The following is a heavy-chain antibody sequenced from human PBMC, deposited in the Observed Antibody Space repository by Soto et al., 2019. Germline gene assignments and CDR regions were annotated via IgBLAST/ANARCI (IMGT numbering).Heavy chain of an antibody. CDR2: VGADGTIL. CDR3: AKEKGHNDWYFDF. CDR1: GFSFSSYS. Sequence: GGSLRLSCAASGFSFSSYSMHWVRQAPGKGLEWVAVVGADGTILIYGESVKGRFSISRDSSRNTLYLQMNGLRPEDTADYYCAKEKGHNDWYFDFWGQGTLVTVSS. J-gene: IGHJ4*02. D-gene: IGHD1-1*01. V-gene: IGHV3-30*18.